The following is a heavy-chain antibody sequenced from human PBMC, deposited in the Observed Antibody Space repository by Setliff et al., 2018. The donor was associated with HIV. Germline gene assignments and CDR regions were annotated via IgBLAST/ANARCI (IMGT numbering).Heavy chain of an antibody. D-gene: IGHD1-1*01. CDR1: GFTFRNYQ. Sequence: GGSLRLSCAASGFTFRNYQMSWVRQAPGKGLEWVSVIYSGGSTDHADSVKGRFTISRDNSKNTVYLQMTSLRAEDTAVYYCARSPGMFDYWGQGTPVTVSS. J-gene: IGHJ4*02. V-gene: IGHV3-53*01. CDR3: ARSPGMFDY. CDR2: IYSGGST.